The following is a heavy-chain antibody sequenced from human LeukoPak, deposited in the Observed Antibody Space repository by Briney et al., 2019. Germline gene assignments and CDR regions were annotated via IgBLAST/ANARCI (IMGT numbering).Heavy chain of an antibody. J-gene: IGHJ4*02. CDR2: ISSSSSYI. V-gene: IGHV3-21*01. CDR1: GFTFSSYS. D-gene: IGHD6-19*01. CDR3: ARWQAVVGFGY. Sequence: GGSLRLSCAASGFTFSSYSMNWVRQAPGKGLEWVSSISSSSSYIYYADSVKGRFTISRDNAKNSLYLQMNSLRAEDTAVYYCARWQAVVGFGYWGQGTLVTVSS.